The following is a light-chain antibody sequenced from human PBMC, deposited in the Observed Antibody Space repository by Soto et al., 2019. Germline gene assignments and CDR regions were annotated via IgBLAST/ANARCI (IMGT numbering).Light chain of an antibody. CDR3: QQSYSMPRT. CDR2: AAS. J-gene: IGKJ1*01. CDR1: QNINNY. V-gene: IGKV1-39*01. Sequence: DMQMTQSPPSLSASVGDRVTITCRASQNINNYLNWYRQKSGKAPELLIYAASSLRSGVSSRFSGSGYGTDFTLTITALEPEAVAPYSCQQSYSMPRTVGHGTKVDTK.